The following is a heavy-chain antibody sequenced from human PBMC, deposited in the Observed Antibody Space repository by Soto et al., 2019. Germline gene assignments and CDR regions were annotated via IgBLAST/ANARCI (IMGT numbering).Heavy chain of an antibody. CDR3: ARRYGYSFDY. CDR1: GGSISSYY. J-gene: IGHJ4*02. D-gene: IGHD1-1*01. CDR2: IYYSGST. V-gene: IGHV4-59*08. Sequence: QVQLQESGPGLVKPSETLSLTCTVPGGSISSYYWSWIRQPPGKGLEWIGYIYYSGSTNYNPSLNGRATISVDTSKNQFSLKPSSVTAADTAVYYCARRYGYSFDYWGQGTLVTVSS.